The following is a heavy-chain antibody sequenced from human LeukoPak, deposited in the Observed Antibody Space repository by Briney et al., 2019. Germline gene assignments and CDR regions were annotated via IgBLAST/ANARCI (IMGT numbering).Heavy chain of an antibody. J-gene: IGHJ4*02. D-gene: IGHD6-6*01. Sequence: QSSETLSLTCTVSGVSISSGDYCWRGLRQPPGKGLEWIVYIYYSGSTYYNPSLKSRVTISVETSKNQFSLKLSSVTAADTAVYYCARVARRATRHFDYWGQGTLVTVSS. CDR1: GVSISSGDYC. CDR3: ARVARRATRHFDY. V-gene: IGHV4-30-4*01. CDR2: IYYSGST.